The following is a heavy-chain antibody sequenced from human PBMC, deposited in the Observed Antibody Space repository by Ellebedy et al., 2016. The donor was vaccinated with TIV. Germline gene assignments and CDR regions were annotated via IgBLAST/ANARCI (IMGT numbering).Heavy chain of an antibody. V-gene: IGHV4-34*01. CDR3: ARLTYSWYNSYFDY. CDR1: GASFSHYY. D-gene: IGHD6-13*01. CDR2: INHSGST. J-gene: IGHJ4*02. Sequence: SETLSLXXAVYGASFSHYYWSWIRLPPGKGLEWIGEINHSGSTYYNPSLKSRVTISLATSKNQFSLKLTSVTAADTAVYFCARLTYSWYNSYFDYWGQGTLVTVSS.